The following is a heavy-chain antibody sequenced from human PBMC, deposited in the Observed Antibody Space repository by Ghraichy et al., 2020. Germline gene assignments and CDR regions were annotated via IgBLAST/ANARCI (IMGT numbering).Heavy chain of an antibody. D-gene: IGHD3-22*01. CDR3: ARDSSYYYDSSGSEAGFDI. CDR2: IYYSGST. J-gene: IGHJ3*02. Sequence: SETLSLTCTVSGGSISSYYWSWIRQPPGKGLEWIGYIYYSGSTNYNPSLKSRVTISVDTSKNQFSLKLSSVTAADTAVYYCARDSSYYYDSSGSEAGFDIWGQGTMVTVSS. V-gene: IGHV4-59*01. CDR1: GGSISSYY.